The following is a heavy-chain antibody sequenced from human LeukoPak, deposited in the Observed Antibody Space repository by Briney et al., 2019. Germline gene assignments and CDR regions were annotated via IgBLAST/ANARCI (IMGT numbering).Heavy chain of an antibody. D-gene: IGHD6-13*01. CDR2: IFYRGST. Sequence: PSETLSLTCTVSGASISSYYWSWIRQPPGEGLEWIGYIFYRGSTNYNPSLKSRVTISVDTSKNQFSLKLSSVTAADTAVYYCASGPYPAAGTDHQFDYWGQGILVTAFS. J-gene: IGHJ4*02. CDR1: GASISSYY. V-gene: IGHV4-59*01. CDR3: ASGPYPAAGTDHQFDY.